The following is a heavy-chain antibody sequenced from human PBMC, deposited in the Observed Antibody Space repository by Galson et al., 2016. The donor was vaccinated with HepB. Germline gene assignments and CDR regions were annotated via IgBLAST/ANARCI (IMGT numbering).Heavy chain of an antibody. V-gene: IGHV1-46*01. J-gene: IGHJ4*02. D-gene: IGHD3-22*01. CDR1: GYTFATYY. Sequence: SVKVSCKASGYTFATYYMHWVRQAPGQGFEWMGLINPSAHTTTYAQKFQGRVTITADESTSTAYMELSSLRSEDTAVFYCATDLDSPAGGVYWGQGTLVTVSS. CDR2: INPSAHTT. CDR3: ATDLDSPAGGVY.